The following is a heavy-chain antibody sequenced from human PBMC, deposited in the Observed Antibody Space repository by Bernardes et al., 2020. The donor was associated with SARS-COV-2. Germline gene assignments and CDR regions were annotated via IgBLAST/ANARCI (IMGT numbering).Heavy chain of an antibody. V-gene: IGHV3-23*01. Sequence: GGSLRLSCVASGFTFSSSAMTWVRQAPGKGLEWVSAIGGSGDITNYADSVRGRFTVSRDNSKDTLYLQMNSLRAEDTAVYYCAREYTYGFDSWGQGTLVTVSS. J-gene: IGHJ4*02. CDR2: IGGSGDIT. D-gene: IGHD5-18*01. CDR3: AREYTYGFDS. CDR1: GFTFSSSA.